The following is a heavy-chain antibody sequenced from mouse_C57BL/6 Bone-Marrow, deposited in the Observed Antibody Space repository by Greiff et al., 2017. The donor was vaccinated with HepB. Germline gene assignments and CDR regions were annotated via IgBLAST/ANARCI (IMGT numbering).Heavy chain of an antibody. CDR2: IDPENGDT. Sequence: VQLQQSGAELVRPGASVKLSCTASGFNIKDDYMHWVKQRPEQGLEWIGWIDPENGDTEYASKFQGKATITADTSSNIAYLQLSSLTSKDTAVYYCTTYVYDGYPYYFDNWGQGTTLTVSS. D-gene: IGHD2-3*01. CDR1: GFNIKDDY. J-gene: IGHJ2*01. CDR3: TTYVYDGYPYYFDN. V-gene: IGHV14-4*01.